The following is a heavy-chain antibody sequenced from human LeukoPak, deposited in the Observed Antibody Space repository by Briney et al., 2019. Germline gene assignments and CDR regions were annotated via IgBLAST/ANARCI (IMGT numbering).Heavy chain of an antibody. V-gene: IGHV3-23*01. CDR1: GFTFSSYA. Sequence: GGSLRLSCAASGFTFSSYAINWVRQAPGKGLEWVSGISGTGGSIYYADSVKGRFTISRDNSKNTLYLQMNSERADNKAVDYGASARYNWNAYFEYWGQGSLVTVSS. J-gene: IGHJ4*02. CDR3: ASARYNWNAYFEY. CDR2: ISGTGGSI. D-gene: IGHD1-1*01.